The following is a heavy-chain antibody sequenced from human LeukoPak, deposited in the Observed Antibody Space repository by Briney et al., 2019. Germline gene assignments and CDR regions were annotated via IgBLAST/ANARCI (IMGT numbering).Heavy chain of an antibody. CDR3: AKDSKRDSSGWFEMDYFDY. CDR1: GFTFSSYA. Sequence: GGSLRLSRAASGFTFSSYAMSWVRQAPGKGLEWVSAISGSGGSTYYADSVKGRFTISRDNSKNTLYLQMNSLRAEDTAVYYCAKDSKRDSSGWFEMDYFDYWGQGTLVTVSS. CDR2: ISGSGGST. J-gene: IGHJ4*02. V-gene: IGHV3-23*01. D-gene: IGHD6-19*01.